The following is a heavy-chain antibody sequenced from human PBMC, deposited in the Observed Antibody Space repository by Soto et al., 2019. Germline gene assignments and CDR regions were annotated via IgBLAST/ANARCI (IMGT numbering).Heavy chain of an antibody. CDR1: GVSFSGYY. D-gene: IGHD1-20*01. V-gene: IGHV4-34*01. Sequence: SETLSLTCAVYGVSFSGYYWSWIRQPPGKGLEWIGEINHSGSTNYNPSLKSRVTISVDTSKNQFSLKLSSVTAADTAVYYCARVGGINWFDPWGQGTLVTVSS. CDR2: INHSGST. CDR3: ARVGGINWFDP. J-gene: IGHJ5*02.